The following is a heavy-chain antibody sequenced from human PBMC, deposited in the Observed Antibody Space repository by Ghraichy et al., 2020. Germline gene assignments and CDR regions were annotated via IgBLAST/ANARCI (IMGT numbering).Heavy chain of an antibody. V-gene: IGHV4-4*02. CDR2: IYHSGST. CDR3: AGIDILTGYQNYYYYYGMDV. CDR1: GGSISSSNW. Sequence: SETLSLTCAVSGGSISSSNWWSWVRQPPGKGLEWIGEIYHSGSTNYNPSLKSRVTISVDKSKNQFSLKLSSVTAADTAVYYCAGIDILTGYQNYYYYYGMDVWGQGTTVTVSS. J-gene: IGHJ6*02. D-gene: IGHD3-9*01.